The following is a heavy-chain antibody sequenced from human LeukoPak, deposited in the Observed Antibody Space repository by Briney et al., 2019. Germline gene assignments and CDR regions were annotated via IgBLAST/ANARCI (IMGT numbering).Heavy chain of an antibody. V-gene: IGHV4-34*01. J-gene: IGHJ5*02. D-gene: IGHD6-6*01. CDR1: GGSFSGYY. CDR3: ARSSMLYSSSSPNWFDP. Sequence: SETLSLTCAVYGGSFSGYYWSWIRQPPGKGLEWIGEINHSGSTYYNPSLKSRVTISVDRSKNQFSLKLSSVTAADTAVYYCARSSMLYSSSSPNWFDPWGQGTLVTVSS. CDR2: INHSGST.